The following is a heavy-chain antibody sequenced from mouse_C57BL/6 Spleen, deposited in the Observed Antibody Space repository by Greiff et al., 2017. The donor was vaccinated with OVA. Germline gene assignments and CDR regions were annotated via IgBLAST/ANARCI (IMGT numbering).Heavy chain of an antibody. D-gene: IGHD1-1*01. Sequence: EVKLMESEGGLVQPGRSMKLSCTASGFTFSDYYMAWVRQVPEKGLEWVANINYDGSSTYYLDSLKSRFIISRDNAKNILYLQMSSLKSEDTATYYCAREGGSSYEYFDVWGTGTTVTVSS. J-gene: IGHJ1*03. CDR3: AREGGSSYEYFDV. CDR1: GFTFSDYY. CDR2: INYDGSST. V-gene: IGHV5-16*01.